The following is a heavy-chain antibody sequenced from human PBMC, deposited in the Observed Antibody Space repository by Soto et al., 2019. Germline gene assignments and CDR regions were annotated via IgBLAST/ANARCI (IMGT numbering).Heavy chain of an antibody. Sequence: SETLSLTCTVPGGSISSSSYYLCWIRQPPGKGLEWIGSIYYSGSTYYNPSLKSRVTISVDTSKNQFSLKLSSVTAADTAVYYCARHFPVRYSRSWYWFDPWGQGTLVTVSS. V-gene: IGHV4-39*01. J-gene: IGHJ5*02. D-gene: IGHD6-13*01. CDR1: GGSISSSSYY. CDR2: IYYSGST. CDR3: ARHFPVRYSRSWYWFDP.